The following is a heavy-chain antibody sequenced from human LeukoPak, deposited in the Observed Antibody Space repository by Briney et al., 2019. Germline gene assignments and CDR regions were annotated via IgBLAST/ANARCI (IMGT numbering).Heavy chain of an antibody. CDR3: ANGGVPAAMPILAETVPTLY. Sequence: PGGSLRLSCAASGFTFSSYAMSWVRQAPGRGLEWVSAMSGSGGSTYYADSVKGPFTISRDNSKNKLYLQMNSLRAEDTAVYSCANGGVPAAMPILAETVPTLYWGQGTLVTVSS. V-gene: IGHV3-23*01. J-gene: IGHJ4*02. D-gene: IGHD2-2*01. CDR1: GFTFSSYA. CDR2: MSGSGGST.